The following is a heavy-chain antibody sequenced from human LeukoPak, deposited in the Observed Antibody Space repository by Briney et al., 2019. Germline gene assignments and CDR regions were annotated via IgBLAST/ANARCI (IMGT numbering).Heavy chain of an antibody. CDR2: IYYSGST. V-gene: IGHV4-39*07. CDR3: ATQGYSGYDDRGSFDS. D-gene: IGHD5-12*01. CDR1: GGSISSSSYY. Sequence: SETLSLTCTVSGGSISSSSYYWGWIRQPPGKGLEWIGSIYYSGSTYYNPSLKSRVTISVDTSKNQFSLKLSSVTAADTAVYYCATQGYSGYDDRGSFDSWGQGTLVTVSS. J-gene: IGHJ4*02.